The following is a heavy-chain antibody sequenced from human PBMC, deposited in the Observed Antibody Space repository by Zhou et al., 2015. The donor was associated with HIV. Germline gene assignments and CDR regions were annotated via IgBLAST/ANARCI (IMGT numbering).Heavy chain of an antibody. CDR2: IIPIFGTA. V-gene: IGHV1-69*01. CDR3: ARALTPMVQGVIIFGDGY. CDR1: GGTFSSYA. J-gene: IGHJ4*02. Sequence: QVQLVQSGAEVKKPGSSVKVSCKASGGTFSSYAISWVRQAPGQGLEWMGGIIPIFGTANYAQKFQGRVTITADESTSTAYMELSSLRSEDTAVYYCARALTPMVQGVIIFGDGYWGQGTLVTVSS. D-gene: IGHD3-10*01.